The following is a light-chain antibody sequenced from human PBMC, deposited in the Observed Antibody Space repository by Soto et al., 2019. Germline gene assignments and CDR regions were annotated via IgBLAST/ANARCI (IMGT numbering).Light chain of an antibody. J-gene: IGLJ3*02. CDR1: SSDVGAHNY. V-gene: IGLV2-8*01. Sequence: QSVLTQPPSASGSPGQSPTISCTGTSSDVGAHNYVSWYQQNPGKAPKLMLYDVNKRPSGVPDRFSGSKSGNTASLTVSGLQAEDEADYYCSSYAGGNNWVFGGGTTVTVL. CDR2: DVN. CDR3: SSYAGGNNWV.